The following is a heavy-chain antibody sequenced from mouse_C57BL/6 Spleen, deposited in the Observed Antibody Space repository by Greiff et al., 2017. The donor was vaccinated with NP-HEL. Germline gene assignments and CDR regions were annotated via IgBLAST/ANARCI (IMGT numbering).Heavy chain of an antibody. J-gene: IGHJ2*01. CDR2: ISYDGSN. V-gene: IGHV3-6*01. D-gene: IGHD1-1*01. Sequence: EVQLQQSGPGLVKPSQSLSLTCSVTGYSITSGYYWNWIRQFPGNKLEWMGYISYDGSNNYNPSLKNRISITRDTSKNQFFLKLNSVTTEDTATYYCARGGSLYYYGSSPYFDYWGQGTTLTVSS. CDR1: GYSITSGYY. CDR3: ARGGSLYYYGSSPYFDY.